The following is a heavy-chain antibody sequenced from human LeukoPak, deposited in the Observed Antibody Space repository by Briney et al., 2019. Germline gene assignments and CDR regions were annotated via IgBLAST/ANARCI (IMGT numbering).Heavy chain of an antibody. CDR2: INHSGST. V-gene: IGHV4-34*01. Sequence: SETLSLTCVVYGGSFSGYYWSWIRQPPGKGLEWIGEINHSGSTNYNPSLKSRVTISVDTSKNQFSLKLSSVTAADTAVYYCARGLHHDYGDYEVPFDYWGQGTLVTVSS. CDR3: ARGLHHDYGDYEVPFDY. D-gene: IGHD4-17*01. CDR1: GGSFSGYY. J-gene: IGHJ4*02.